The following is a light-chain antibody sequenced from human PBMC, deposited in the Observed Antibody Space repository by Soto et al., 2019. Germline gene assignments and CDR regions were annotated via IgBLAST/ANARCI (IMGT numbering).Light chain of an antibody. CDR3: HQYGSSPQT. J-gene: IGKJ1*01. V-gene: IGKV3-20*01. Sequence: EIVLTQSPGTLSLSPGERPTLSCRASQSVSSSYLAWYQQKPGQAPRLLIYGASSRATGIPNRFTGSGSGTDFTLTISRLEPEDFAVFYCHQYGSSPQTFGQGTKVDIK. CDR1: QSVSSSY. CDR2: GAS.